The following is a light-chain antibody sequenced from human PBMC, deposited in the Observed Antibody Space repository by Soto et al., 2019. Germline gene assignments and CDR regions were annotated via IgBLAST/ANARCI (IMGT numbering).Light chain of an antibody. Sequence: EIVLTQSPVTLSLSPGERATLSCRASQSVSRYLAWYQQKPGQAPRLLVYDASNRATGIPARFSGSGSGTEFTLTISSLEPEDFAVYYCQQRYIGLTFGGGTKVEMK. CDR1: QSVSRY. CDR2: DAS. V-gene: IGKV3-11*01. CDR3: QQRYIGLT. J-gene: IGKJ4*01.